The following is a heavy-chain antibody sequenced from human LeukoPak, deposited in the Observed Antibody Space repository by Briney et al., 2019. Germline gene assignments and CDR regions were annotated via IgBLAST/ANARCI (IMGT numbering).Heavy chain of an antibody. CDR1: GGTFSSYA. J-gene: IGHJ4*02. CDR3: ARDGGSYRFDY. CDR2: IIPIFGTA. Sequence: SVKVSCKASGGTFSSYAISWVRQAPGQGLEWMEGIIPIFGTANYAQKFQGRVTITADKSTSTAYMELSSLRSEDTAVYYCARDGGSYRFDYWGQGTLVTVSS. D-gene: IGHD1-26*01. V-gene: IGHV1-69*06.